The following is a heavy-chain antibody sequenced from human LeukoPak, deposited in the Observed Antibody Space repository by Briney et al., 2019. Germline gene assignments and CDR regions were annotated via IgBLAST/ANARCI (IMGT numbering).Heavy chain of an antibody. CDR2: IKQDGSEK. CDR1: GFPFSSYW. V-gene: IGHV3-7*03. Sequence: GGSLRLSCAASGFPFSSYWRSWVRQALGKGLEWVANIKQDGSEKYYVDSVKGRFTISRDNAKNSLYLQVNSLRVEDTAVYYCARDRSRWYYWGQGTLVTVSS. J-gene: IGHJ4*02. CDR3: ARDRSRWYY. D-gene: IGHD4-23*01.